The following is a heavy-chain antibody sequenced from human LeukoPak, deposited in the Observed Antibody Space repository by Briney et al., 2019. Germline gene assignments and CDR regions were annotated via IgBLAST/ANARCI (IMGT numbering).Heavy chain of an antibody. CDR3: ARGRSGSYRPDAFDI. J-gene: IGHJ3*02. V-gene: IGHV4-39*07. CDR2: IYTSGST. CDR1: GGSISSSSYY. D-gene: IGHD1-26*01. Sequence: SETLSLTCTVFGGSISSSSYYWGWIRQPPGKGLEWIGRIYTSGSTNYNPSLKSRVTMSVDTSKNQFSLKLSSVTAADTAVYYCARGRSGSYRPDAFDIWGQGTMVTVSS.